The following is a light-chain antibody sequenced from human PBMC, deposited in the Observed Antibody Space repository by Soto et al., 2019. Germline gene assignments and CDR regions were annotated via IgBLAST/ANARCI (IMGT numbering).Light chain of an antibody. CDR1: SSDIGRYNY. Sequence: QSALTQPASVSGSPGQPITFSCTGTSSDIGRYNYVSWFQQHPGKVPKLVIFEVNYRPSGVSDRFSGSKSGNTASLTITGLQAEDEADYYCTSCITANTRCVFGSGTKLTVL. V-gene: IGLV2-14*01. CDR2: EVN. J-gene: IGLJ1*01. CDR3: TSCITANTRCV.